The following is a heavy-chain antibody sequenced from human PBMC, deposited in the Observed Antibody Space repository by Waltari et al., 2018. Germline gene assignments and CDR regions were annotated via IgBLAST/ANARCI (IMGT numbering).Heavy chain of an antibody. CDR2: IIPILGIA. V-gene: IGHV1-69*10. D-gene: IGHD6-6*01. J-gene: IGHJ4*02. CDR3: AIAYSSSSGWDFDY. Sequence: QVQLVQSGAEVKKPGSSVKVSCKASGGTFSSYAISWVRKAPGQGLEWMGGIIPILGIANYAQKFQGRVTITADKSTSTAYMELSSLRSEDTDVYYCAIAYSSSSGWDFDYWGQGTLVTVSS. CDR1: GGTFSSYA.